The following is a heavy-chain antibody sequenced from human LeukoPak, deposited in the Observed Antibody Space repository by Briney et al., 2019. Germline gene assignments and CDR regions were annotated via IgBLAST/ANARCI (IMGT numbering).Heavy chain of an antibody. J-gene: IGHJ4*02. CDR2: IWYDGSNK. CDR1: GFTFSSYA. Sequence: GGSLRLSCAASGFTFSSYAMHWVRQAPGKGLEWVAVIWYDGSNKYYADSVKGRFTISRDNSKNTLYLQMNSLRAEDTAVYYCARSADEWLRLAAAFDYWGQGTLVTVSS. CDR3: ARSADEWLRLAAAFDY. V-gene: IGHV3-33*08. D-gene: IGHD5-12*01.